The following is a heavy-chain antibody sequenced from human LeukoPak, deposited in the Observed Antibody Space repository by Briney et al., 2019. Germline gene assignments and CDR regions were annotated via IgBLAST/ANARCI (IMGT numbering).Heavy chain of an antibody. V-gene: IGHV1-69*13. J-gene: IGHJ6*02. D-gene: IGHD3-22*01. Sequence: ASVKVSCKASGGTFSSYAISWVRQAPGQGLEWMGGIIPIFGTANYAQKFQGRVTITADESTSTAYMERSSLRSEDTAVYYCARGEVMIVVVSYYYGMDVWGQGTTVTVSS. CDR2: IIPIFGTA. CDR1: GGTFSSYA. CDR3: ARGEVMIVVVSYYYGMDV.